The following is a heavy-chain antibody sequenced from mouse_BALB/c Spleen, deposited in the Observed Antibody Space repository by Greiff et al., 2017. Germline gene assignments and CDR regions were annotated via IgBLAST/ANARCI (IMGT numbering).Heavy chain of an antibody. CDR1: GFTFSSYG. CDR3: ARDGAYYRYDGYAMDY. CDR2: INSNGGST. J-gene: IGHJ4*01. D-gene: IGHD2-14*01. V-gene: IGHV5-6-3*01. Sequence: EVKLVESGGGLVQPGGSLKLSCAASGFTFSSYGMSWVRQTPDKRLELVATINSNGGSTYYPDSVKGRFTISRDNAKNTLYLQMSSLKSEDTAMYYCARDGAYYRYDGYAMDYWGQGTSVTVSS.